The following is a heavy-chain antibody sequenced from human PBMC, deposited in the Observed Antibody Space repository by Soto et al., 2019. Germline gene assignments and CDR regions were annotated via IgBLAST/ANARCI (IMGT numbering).Heavy chain of an antibody. CDR3: ARLGYCSGGSCYGFVDY. D-gene: IGHD2-15*01. CDR2: IYSGGST. V-gene: IGHV3-66*01. Sequence: PGGSLRLSFAACGFTVSITYMSWVRQAQGKGLEWVSVIYSGGSTYYADSVKGRFTISRDNSKNTLYLQMNSLRAEDTAVYYCARLGYCSGGSCYGFVDYWGQGTLVTVSS. J-gene: IGHJ4*02. CDR1: GFTVSITY.